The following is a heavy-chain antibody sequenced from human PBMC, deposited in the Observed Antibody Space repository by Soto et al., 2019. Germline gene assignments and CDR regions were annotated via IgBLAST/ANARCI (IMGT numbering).Heavy chain of an antibody. D-gene: IGHD2-15*01. CDR2: INRDGSVS. CDR1: GFTFSNYW. J-gene: IGHJ6*03. V-gene: IGHV3-74*02. Sequence: EVQLVESGGGLVQPGGSLRLSCAASGFTFSNYWMYWVRQAPGKGLEWVSRINRDGSVSSYADSVKGRLTISRDNVKNTLYLQMDSLRAEDTAVYYCARGDCVGGTCYSLAGSFYYYVDVWGKGTTVTVFS. CDR3: ARGDCVGGTCYSLAGSFYYYVDV.